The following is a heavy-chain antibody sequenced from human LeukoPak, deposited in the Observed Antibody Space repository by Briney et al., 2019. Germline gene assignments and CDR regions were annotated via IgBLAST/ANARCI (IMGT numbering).Heavy chain of an antibody. Sequence: ASVKVSCKSSGYTFTGYYMHWVRQAPGQGLEWMGWINPNSGGTNYAQKFQGRVTMTRDTSISTAYMELSRLRSDDTAVYYCARGRHIVVVPAANFDYWGQGTLVTVPS. CDR3: ARGRHIVVVPAANFDY. CDR2: INPNSGGT. CDR1: GYTFTGYY. V-gene: IGHV1-2*02. D-gene: IGHD2-2*01. J-gene: IGHJ4*02.